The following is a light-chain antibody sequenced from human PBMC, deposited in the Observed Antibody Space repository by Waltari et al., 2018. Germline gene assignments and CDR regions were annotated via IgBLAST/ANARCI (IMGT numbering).Light chain of an antibody. CDR1: QSVTSTY. CDR3: QQYGTSSYT. J-gene: IGKJ2*01. V-gene: IGKV3-20*01. Sequence: EIVLTQSPGTLSLSPGERATLSCRASQSVTSTYLGWYQQKPGQAPRLLIYGASSRAAGIPDRFSGSGSGTDFTLTISRLEPDDSAVYYCQQYGTSSYTFGQGTKLEIK. CDR2: GAS.